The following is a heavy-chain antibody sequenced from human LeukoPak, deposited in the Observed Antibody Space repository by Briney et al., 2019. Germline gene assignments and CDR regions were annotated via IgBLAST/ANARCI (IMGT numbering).Heavy chain of an antibody. CDR2: INPSGGST. D-gene: IGHD3-3*01. CDR3: VFGVVIDSFDY. CDR1: GGTFSSYA. Sequence: ASVKVSCKASGGTFSSYAISWVRQAPGQGLEWMGIINPSGGSTSYAQKFQGRVTMTRDTSTSTVYMELSSLRSEDTAVYYCVFGVVIDSFDYWGQGTLVTVSS. J-gene: IGHJ4*02. V-gene: IGHV1-46*01.